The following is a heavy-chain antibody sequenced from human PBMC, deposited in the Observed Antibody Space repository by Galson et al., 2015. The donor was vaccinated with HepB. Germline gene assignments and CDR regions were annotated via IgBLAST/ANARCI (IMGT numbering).Heavy chain of an antibody. CDR1: GYTFTSYG. Sequence: SVKVSCKASGYTFTSYGISWVRQAPGQGLEWMGWISAYNGNTNYAQKLQGRVTMTTDTSTSTAYMELRSLRSDDTAVYYCASGYYYDSSGYFDYWGQGTLVTVSS. CDR2: ISAYNGNT. D-gene: IGHD3-22*01. V-gene: IGHV1-18*04. CDR3: ASGYYYDSSGYFDY. J-gene: IGHJ4*02.